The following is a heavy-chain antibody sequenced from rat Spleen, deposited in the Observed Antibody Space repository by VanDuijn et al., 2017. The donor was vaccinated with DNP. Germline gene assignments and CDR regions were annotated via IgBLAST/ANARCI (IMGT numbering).Heavy chain of an antibody. J-gene: IGHJ3*01. D-gene: IGHD4-3*01. CDR1: GYTFTSYA. CDR3: ARRSGYGNWFAY. CDR2: IAPGSGGT. Sequence: QVQLQQSGAALAKPGSSVKISCKASGYTFTSYAMHWIKQTTGQALEWTGYIAPGSGGTKYNEKFKGRATLTVDKSSSTAYMQLSSLTPVDTAVYYCARRSGYGNWFAYWGHGTLVTVSS. V-gene: IGHV1-57*01.